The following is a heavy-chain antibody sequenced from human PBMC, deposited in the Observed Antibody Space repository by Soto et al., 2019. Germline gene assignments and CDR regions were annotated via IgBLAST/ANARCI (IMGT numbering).Heavy chain of an antibody. V-gene: IGHV3-23*01. D-gene: IGHD3-16*01. CDR1: GVSFSNYA. Sequence: QLEAGGGLVQPPGSLRRLCSAAGVSFSNYATTCFPHRAPKRRVWVAGVSGGGGRSYYADYVKGRFTISRDNSKSTLYLQMNSLRAEDTAVYYCAKAYFVWSSEQPYYFDYWGQGTLVTVSS. CDR3: AKAYFVWSSEQPYYFDY. J-gene: IGHJ4*02. CDR2: VSGGGGRS.